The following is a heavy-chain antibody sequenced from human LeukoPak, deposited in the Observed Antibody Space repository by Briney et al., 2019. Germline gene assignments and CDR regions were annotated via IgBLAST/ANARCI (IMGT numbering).Heavy chain of an antibody. CDR2: INPNSGGT. CDR1: GYTFTDYY. V-gene: IGHV1-2*02. Sequence: GASVKVSCKTSGYTFTDYYMHWVRQAPGQGLEWMGWINPNSGGTNYAQKFQGRVTMTRDTSISTAYMELNSLRSDGTAVYYCARGVEDYDFWSGSYDYFDYWGQGTLVTVSS. CDR3: ARGVEDYDFWSGSYDYFDY. J-gene: IGHJ4*02. D-gene: IGHD3-3*01.